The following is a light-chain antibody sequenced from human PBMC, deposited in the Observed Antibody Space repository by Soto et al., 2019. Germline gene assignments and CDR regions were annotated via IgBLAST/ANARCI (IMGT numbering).Light chain of an antibody. CDR3: CSYAGTTTGV. J-gene: IGLJ2*01. CDR2: EVT. V-gene: IGLV2-23*02. CDR1: SSDVGSHNF. Sequence: QSALTQPASVSGSPGQSITISCTGTSSDVGSHNFVSWYQQRPGKAPKLMIFEVTKRPSGVSSRFSASKSDNTASLTISGVQAEDEADYYCCSYAGTTTGVFGGGTKLTVL.